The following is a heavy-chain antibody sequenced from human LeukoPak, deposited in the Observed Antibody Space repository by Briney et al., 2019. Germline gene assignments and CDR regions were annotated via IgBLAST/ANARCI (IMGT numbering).Heavy chain of an antibody. D-gene: IGHD6-19*01. V-gene: IGHV1-2*02. CDR2: INPNSGGT. CDR1: GYTFTGHY. J-gene: IGHJ6*02. CDR3: ARGKSSGWSPAVFYYYYYGMDV. Sequence: ASVKVSCKASGYTFTGHYMHWVRQAPGQGLEWMGWINPNSGGTNYAQKFQGRVTMTRDTSISTAYMELSRLRSDDTAVYYCARGKSSGWSPAVFYYYYYGMDVWGQGTTVTVSS.